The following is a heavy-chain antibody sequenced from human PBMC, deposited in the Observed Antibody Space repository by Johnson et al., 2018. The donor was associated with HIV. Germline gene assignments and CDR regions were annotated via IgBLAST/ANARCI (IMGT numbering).Heavy chain of an antibody. CDR3: ARDDYGGLDAFDI. CDR1: GFTFSSYG. D-gene: IGHD4-23*01. Sequence: QVQLVESGGGVVQPGGSLRLSCAASGFTFSSYGMHWVRQAPGKGLEWVAFIRYDGSNKYYADSVKGRFTISRDNSKNTLYLQMNSLRAEDTAVYYCARDDYGGLDAFDIWGQGTMVTVSS. J-gene: IGHJ3*02. V-gene: IGHV3-30*02. CDR2: IRYDGSNK.